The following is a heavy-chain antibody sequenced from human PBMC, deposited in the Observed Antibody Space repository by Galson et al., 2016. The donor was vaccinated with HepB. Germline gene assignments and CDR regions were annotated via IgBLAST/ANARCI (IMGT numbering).Heavy chain of an antibody. J-gene: IGHJ4*02. CDR2: INWSGNTT. Sequence: SLRLSCAASGFRFDYIGMGWLRQAPGKGLEWVSGINWSGNTTGYADSVKGRFTISRDNSKNTLYLQMSSLRTDDTAVYFCAREWESNTGWKPGYWGPGTLVTVSS. CDR1: GFRFDYIG. CDR3: AREWESNTGWKPGY. D-gene: IGHD6-19*01. V-gene: IGHV3-20*04.